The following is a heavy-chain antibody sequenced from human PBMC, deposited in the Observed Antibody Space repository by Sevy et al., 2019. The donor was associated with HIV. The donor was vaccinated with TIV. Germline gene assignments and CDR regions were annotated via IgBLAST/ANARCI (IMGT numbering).Heavy chain of an antibody. CDR1: GFTFTSSA. Sequence: ASVKVSCKASGFTFTSSAVQWVRQARGQRLEWIGWIVVGSGNTNYAQKFQERVTITRDMSTSTAYMELSSLRSEDTAVYYCAADPTWKTSITIFGVDPGMDVWGQGTTVTVSS. J-gene: IGHJ6*02. CDR3: AADPTWKTSITIFGVDPGMDV. V-gene: IGHV1-58*01. D-gene: IGHD3-3*01. CDR2: IVVGSGNT.